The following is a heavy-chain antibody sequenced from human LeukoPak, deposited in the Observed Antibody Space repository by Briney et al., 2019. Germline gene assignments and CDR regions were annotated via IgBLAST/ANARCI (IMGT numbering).Heavy chain of an antibody. D-gene: IGHD4-17*01. V-gene: IGHV4-39*07. CDR3: ARGLPKHDYGDYGGTWFDP. Sequence: SETLSLTCTVSGGSISSSNYYWGWIRQPPGKGLEWIGVIYYSGNTYYTPSLKSRVTMSIDTSKNQFSLRLSSVTAADTALYYCARGLPKHDYGDYGGTWFDPWGQGALVTVSS. CDR2: IYYSGNT. J-gene: IGHJ5*02. CDR1: GGSISSSNYY.